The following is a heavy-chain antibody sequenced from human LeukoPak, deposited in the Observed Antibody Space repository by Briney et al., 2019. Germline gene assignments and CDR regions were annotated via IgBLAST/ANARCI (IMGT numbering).Heavy chain of an antibody. Sequence: PSETLSLTCTVSGGSISSYYWSWIRQPAGKGLEWIGRIYTSGSTNYNPSLKSRVTMSVDTSKNQFSLKLSSVTAADTAVYYCAMLAYCGGDCYSVGDYWGQGTLVTVSS. J-gene: IGHJ4*02. D-gene: IGHD2-21*02. CDR1: GGSISSYY. V-gene: IGHV4-4*07. CDR2: IYTSGST. CDR3: AMLAYCGGDCYSVGDY.